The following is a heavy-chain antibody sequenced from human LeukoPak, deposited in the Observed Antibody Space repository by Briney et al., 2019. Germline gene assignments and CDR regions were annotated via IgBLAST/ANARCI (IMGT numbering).Heavy chain of an antibody. CDR1: GGSISSSNW. J-gene: IGHJ5*02. CDR3: ASSSGSYGTNWFDP. Sequence: PSETLSLTCAVSGGSISSSNWWSWVRQPPGKGLEWIGEIYHSGSTNYNPSLKSRVTISVDKSKNQFSLKLSSVTAADTAVYYCASSSGSYGTNWFDPWGQGTLVTVSS. D-gene: IGHD1-26*01. V-gene: IGHV4-4*02. CDR2: IYHSGST.